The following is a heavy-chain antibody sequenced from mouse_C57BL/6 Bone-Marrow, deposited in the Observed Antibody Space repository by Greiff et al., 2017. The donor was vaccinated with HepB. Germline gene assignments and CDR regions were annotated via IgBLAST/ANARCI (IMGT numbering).Heavy chain of an antibody. D-gene: IGHD1-1*01. J-gene: IGHJ1*03. V-gene: IGHV5-16*01. CDR1: GFTFSDYY. CDR3: ARVPLFLRCWYFDV. Sequence: EVQLQESEGGLVQPGSSMKLSCTASGFTFSDYYMAWVRQVPEKGLEWVANINYDGSSTYYLDSLKSRFIISRDNAKNILYLQMSSLKSEDTATYYCARVPLFLRCWYFDVWGTGPTVTVSS. CDR2: INYDGSST.